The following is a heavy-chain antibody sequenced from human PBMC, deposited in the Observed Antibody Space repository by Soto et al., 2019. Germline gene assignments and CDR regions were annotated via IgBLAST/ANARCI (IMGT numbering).Heavy chain of an antibody. J-gene: IGHJ6*02. CDR3: ARSRYYDTTGYYPFYYYYYGMDV. V-gene: IGHV5-51*01. D-gene: IGHD3-22*01. Sequence: GESLKISCKGSGYSFSNYWIGWVRQMSGKGLEWMAITFPGNSETRYSPSFQGHVTISVDRSISTAYLQCSSLKASDTALYYCARSRYYDTTGYYPFYYYYYGMDVWGQGTTVTVSS. CDR2: TFPGNSET. CDR1: GYSFSNYW.